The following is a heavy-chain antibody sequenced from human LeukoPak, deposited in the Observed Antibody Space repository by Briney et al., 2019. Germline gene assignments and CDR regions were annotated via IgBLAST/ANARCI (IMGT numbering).Heavy chain of an antibody. J-gene: IGHJ1*01. D-gene: IGHD3-22*01. V-gene: IGHV3-23*01. Sequence: GGSLRLSCAASGFTFSSYAMSWVRQAPGKGLEWVSGISTSGDSTSSADSMKGRLTTSRDNPRNTLYMQMNSLRAEDTAVYYCAIMHPYYDGSGYWVQWGQGTLVTVSS. CDR3: AIMHPYYDGSGYWVQ. CDR1: GFTFSSYA. CDR2: ISTSGDST.